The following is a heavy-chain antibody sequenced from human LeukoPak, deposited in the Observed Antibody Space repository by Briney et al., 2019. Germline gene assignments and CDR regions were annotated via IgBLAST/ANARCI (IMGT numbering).Heavy chain of an antibody. CDR1: GFTFSSHA. V-gene: IGHV3-23*01. CDR3: ARDPGVVAFQYLDF. CDR2: IGGSSGSA. Sequence: PGGSLRLSCAASGFTFSSHAMAWVRQAPGKGLEWVSAIGGSSGSAYYADSVKGRFTISRDNSKNTVYLQMNYLRADDTAVYYCARDPGVVAFQYLDFWRQGTLVTVSS. D-gene: IGHD3-3*01. J-gene: IGHJ4*02.